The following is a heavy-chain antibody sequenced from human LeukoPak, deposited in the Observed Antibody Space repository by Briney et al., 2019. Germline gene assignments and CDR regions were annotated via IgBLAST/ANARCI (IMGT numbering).Heavy chain of an antibody. CDR1: GYPFTTYT. J-gene: IGHJ4*02. V-gene: IGHV7-4-1*02. D-gene: IGHD3-22*01. CDR2: INTNTGSP. CDR3: ARAETVWASDYDNNGYYDY. Sequence: ASVKVSCKASGYPFTTYTMNWVRQAPGQGLEWMGWINTNTGSPTYAQAFAGRFVFSLDTSVSTAFLQINSLRAEDTAVYFCARAETVWASDYDNNGYYDYWGQGTLVTVSS.